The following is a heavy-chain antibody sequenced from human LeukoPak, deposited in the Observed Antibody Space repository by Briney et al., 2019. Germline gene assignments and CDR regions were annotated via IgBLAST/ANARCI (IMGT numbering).Heavy chain of an antibody. CDR1: GYTFTGYY. CDR3: ARGGLYYYDSSGADY. Sequence: ASAKVSCKASGYTFTGYYMHWVRQAPGQGLEWMGWINPNSGGTNYAQKFQGRVTMTRDTSISTAYMELSRLRSDDTAVYYCARGGLYYYDSSGADYWGQGTLVTVSS. V-gene: IGHV1-2*02. CDR2: INPNSGGT. D-gene: IGHD3-22*01. J-gene: IGHJ4*02.